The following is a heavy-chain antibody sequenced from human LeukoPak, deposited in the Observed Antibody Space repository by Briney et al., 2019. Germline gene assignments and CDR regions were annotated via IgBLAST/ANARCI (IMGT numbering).Heavy chain of an antibody. CDR3: ARGPSDSLFDY. D-gene: IGHD2-21*01. V-gene: IGHV4-59*01. CDR2: VYYSGST. CDR1: GGSISSYY. J-gene: IGHJ4*02. Sequence: PSETLSLTCTVSGGSISSYYGSWIRQPPGKGLEWIGDVYYSGSTNYNPSLKSRVSISVDTSKNHFSLNLSSVTAADTAAYYCARGPSDSLFDYWGQGTLVTVSS.